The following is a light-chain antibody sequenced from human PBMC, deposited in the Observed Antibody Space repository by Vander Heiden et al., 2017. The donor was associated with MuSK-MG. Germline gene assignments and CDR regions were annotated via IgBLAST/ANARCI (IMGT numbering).Light chain of an antibody. Sequence: QTVVTQEPPLTVSPGGTVTLTCASSTGAVTRWHSPTWFQQKPGQAPRPLIYSASNKHSATPARFSGSLIGGKAALTRSRVLPEDEAEYYCLLSYGTEGVVGGGTTLTV. CDR1: TGAVTRWHS. CDR3: LLSYGTEGV. CDR2: SAS. V-gene: IGLV7-43*01. J-gene: IGLJ2*01.